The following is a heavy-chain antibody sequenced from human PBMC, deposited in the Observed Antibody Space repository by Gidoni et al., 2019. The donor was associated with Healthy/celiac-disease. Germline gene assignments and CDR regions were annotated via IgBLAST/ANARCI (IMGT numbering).Heavy chain of an antibody. J-gene: IGHJ4*02. CDR2: ISGSGGST. CDR3: AKDGWSGSYYFDY. CDR1: GFTFSYYA. V-gene: IGHV3-23*01. D-gene: IGHD1-26*01. Sequence: EVQLLESGGGLVQPGGSLRLSCAASGFTFSYYAMNWVRQAPGKGLECVSTISGSGGSTYYADSVKGRFTISTDNSKNTLYLQMNSLRADDTAVYYCAKDGWSGSYYFDYWGQGTLVTVSS.